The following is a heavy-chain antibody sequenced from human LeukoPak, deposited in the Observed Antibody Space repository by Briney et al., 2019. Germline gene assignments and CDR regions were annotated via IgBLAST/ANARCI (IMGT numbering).Heavy chain of an antibody. CDR3: ARDRSLTMILGYFDY. J-gene: IGHJ4*02. D-gene: IGHD3-22*01. V-gene: IGHV3-11*01. CDR2: ISSSGSTI. CDR1: GFPFGDYA. Sequence: PGGSLRLSCTASGFPFGDYAMSWVRQAPGKGLEWVSYISSSGSTIYYADSVKGRFTISRDNAKNSLYLQMNSLRAEDTAVYYCARDRSLTMILGYFDYWGQGTLVTVSS.